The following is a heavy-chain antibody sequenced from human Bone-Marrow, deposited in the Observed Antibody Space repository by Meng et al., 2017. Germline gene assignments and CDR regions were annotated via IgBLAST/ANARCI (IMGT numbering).Heavy chain of an antibody. CDR3: ARASWGYFVY. CDR1: GGSISSGSYY. V-gene: IGHV4-61*02. CDR2: IYTSGST. Sequence: SETLSLTCTVSGGSISSGSYYWSWIRQPAGKGLEWIGRIYTSGSTNYNPSLKSRVTISVDTSKNQFSLKLSSVTAADTAVYYCARASWGYFVYWGQGTLVTVSS. D-gene: IGHD2-15*01. J-gene: IGHJ4*02.